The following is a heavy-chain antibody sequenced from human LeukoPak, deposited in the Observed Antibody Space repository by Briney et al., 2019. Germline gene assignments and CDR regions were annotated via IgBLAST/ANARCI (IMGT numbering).Heavy chain of an antibody. CDR3: AKQGYSFVKYYGMDV. Sequence: PGGSLRLSCAASGFTFSSYAMSWVRQAPGKGLEWVSTISGSGDSTYYADSVKGRFTISRDNSKNTLYLQMNSLRAEDTALYYCAKQGYSFVKYYGMDVWGRGTTVTVSS. D-gene: IGHD5-18*01. V-gene: IGHV3-23*01. J-gene: IGHJ6*02. CDR2: ISGSGDST. CDR1: GFTFSSYA.